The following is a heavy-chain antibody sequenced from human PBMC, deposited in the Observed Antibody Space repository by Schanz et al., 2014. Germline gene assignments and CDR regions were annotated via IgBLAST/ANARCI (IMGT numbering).Heavy chain of an antibody. CDR2: ISGRDGST. Sequence: EVQLAESGGGLVQPGGSLRLSCAASTFTFSSDWMTWVRQAPGMGLEWVSAISGRDGSTYYADSVKGRFTISRDNSKNTLYLQMNSLRAEDTAVYYCAKGRFGELSAFDIWGQGTMVTVSS. CDR3: AKGRFGELSAFDI. J-gene: IGHJ3*02. D-gene: IGHD3-10*01. CDR1: TFTFSSDW. V-gene: IGHV3-23*04.